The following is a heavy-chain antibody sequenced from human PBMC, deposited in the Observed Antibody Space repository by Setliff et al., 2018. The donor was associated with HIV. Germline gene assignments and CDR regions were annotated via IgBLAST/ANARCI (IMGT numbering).Heavy chain of an antibody. V-gene: IGHV4-34*01. CDR1: GGSFSDYY. CDR3: ARGAFIGYGWSYFGMDV. J-gene: IGHJ6*02. CDR2: INHRGST. D-gene: IGHD3-22*01. Sequence: PSETLSLTCAVYGGSFSDYYWTWIRQSPGKGLEWIGEINHRGSTNYNPSLKSRVTVSVDPSKNQFSLKLSSVTAADTAVYYCARGAFIGYGWSYFGMDVWGQGTTVTVSS.